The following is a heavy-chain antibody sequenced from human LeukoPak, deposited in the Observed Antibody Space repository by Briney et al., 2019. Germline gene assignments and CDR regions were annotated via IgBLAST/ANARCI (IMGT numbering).Heavy chain of an antibody. CDR1: GFTFSSYG. V-gene: IGHV3-33*01. Sequence: GGSLRLSCAASGFTFSSYGMHWVRQAPGKGLEWVAVIWYDGSNKYYADSVKGQFTISRDNSKNTLYLQMNSLRAEDTAVYYCARDPTIVGAYFDYWGQGTLVTVSS. J-gene: IGHJ4*02. CDR3: ARDPTIVGAYFDY. CDR2: IWYDGSNK. D-gene: IGHD1-26*01.